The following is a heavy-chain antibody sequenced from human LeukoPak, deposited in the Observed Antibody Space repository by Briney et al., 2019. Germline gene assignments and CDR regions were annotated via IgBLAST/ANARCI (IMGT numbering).Heavy chain of an antibody. D-gene: IGHD5-24*01. CDR2: ISPIFDAA. Sequence: SVKVSCKASGGTFSSYAISWVRQAPGQGLEWMGGISPIFDAANYAQKFKGRVTLTRDMSTSTDYLELSSLRSEDTAVYYCARDNSVRDEAWWFNPWGQGTLVTVSS. CDR3: ARDNSVRDEAWWFNP. J-gene: IGHJ5*02. CDR1: GGTFSSYA. V-gene: IGHV1-69*05.